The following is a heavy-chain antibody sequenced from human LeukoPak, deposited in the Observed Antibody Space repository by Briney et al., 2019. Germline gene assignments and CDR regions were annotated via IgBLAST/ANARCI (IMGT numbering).Heavy chain of an antibody. CDR1: GFTFSSYG. Sequence: GGSLRLSCAASGFTFSSYGMHWVRQAPGKGLEWVAVISYDGGNKYYADSVKGRFTISRDNSKNTLYLQMNSLRAEDTAVYYCARDYPCTNGVCPPDAFDIWGQGTMVTVSS. CDR3: ARDYPCTNGVCPPDAFDI. CDR2: ISYDGGNK. V-gene: IGHV3-30*12. D-gene: IGHD2-8*01. J-gene: IGHJ3*02.